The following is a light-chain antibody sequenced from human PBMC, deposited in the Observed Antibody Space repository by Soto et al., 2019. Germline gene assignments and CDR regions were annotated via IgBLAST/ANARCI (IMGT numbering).Light chain of an antibody. CDR1: QTVSSS. CDR2: EVS. CDR3: QQHINWPLT. Sequence: EIVLTQSPATLSLSPGERATLSCRASQTVSSSLAWYQKKPGQDPRLLIYEVSNRATGIPARFSGSGSGADFNLTISRLEPGDFALYYCQQHINWPLTFGGGTKLDIK. V-gene: IGKV3-11*01. J-gene: IGKJ4*01.